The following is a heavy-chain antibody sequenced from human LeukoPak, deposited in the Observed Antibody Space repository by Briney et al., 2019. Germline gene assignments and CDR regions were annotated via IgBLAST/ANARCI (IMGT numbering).Heavy chain of an antibody. CDR2: IYYSGST. D-gene: IGHD6-13*01. V-gene: IGHV4-59*01. Sequence: SETLPLTCTVSGGSISSYYWSWIRQPPGKGLEWIGYIYYSGSTNYNPSLKSRVTISVDTSKNQFSLKLSSVTAADTAVYYCARESIAAAGIDYWGQGTPVTVSS. CDR3: ARESIAAAGIDY. J-gene: IGHJ4*02. CDR1: GGSISSYY.